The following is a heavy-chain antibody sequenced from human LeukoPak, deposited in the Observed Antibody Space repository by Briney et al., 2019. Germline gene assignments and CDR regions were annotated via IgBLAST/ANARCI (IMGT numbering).Heavy chain of an antibody. CDR2: INPNSGDT. J-gene: IGHJ5*02. Sequence: ASVKVSCKASGYTFTGYYIHWVRQAPGQGLEWMGWINPNSGDTNYAQKFQGEVTMTRNTSISTAYMELSSLRSEDTAVYYCARDSSGWYHWFDPWGQGTLVTVSS. CDR1: GYTFTGYY. V-gene: IGHV1-2*02. CDR3: ARDSSGWYHWFDP. D-gene: IGHD6-19*01.